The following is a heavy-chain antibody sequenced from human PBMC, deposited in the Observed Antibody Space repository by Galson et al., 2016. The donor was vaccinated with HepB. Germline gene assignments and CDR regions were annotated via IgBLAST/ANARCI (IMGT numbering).Heavy chain of an antibody. D-gene: IGHD5-18*01. J-gene: IGHJ4*02. Sequence: EPLSLTCTVSGGSVSSGSYYWSWIRQPPGKGLEWIGYIYYSGSTNYNPSLKSRVTVSVDASKNQFSLKLSSVTAADTAVYYCARAGDTPMVPFDYWGQGTLVTVSS. V-gene: IGHV4-61*01. CDR2: IYYSGST. CDR3: ARAGDTPMVPFDY. CDR1: GGSVSSGSYY.